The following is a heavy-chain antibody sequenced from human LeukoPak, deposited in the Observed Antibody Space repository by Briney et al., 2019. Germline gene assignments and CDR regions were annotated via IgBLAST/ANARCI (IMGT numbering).Heavy chain of an antibody. J-gene: IGHJ4*02. CDR2: MNPNSGNT. Sequence: ASVKVSCKASGYTFTSYDINWVRQATGQGLEWMGWMNPNSGNTGYAQKFQGRVTMTRNTSISTAYMELSRLRSDDTAVFYCARSRSSWTSFDYWGQGTLVTVSS. CDR1: GYTFTSYD. D-gene: IGHD6-13*01. CDR3: ARSRSSWTSFDY. V-gene: IGHV1-8*01.